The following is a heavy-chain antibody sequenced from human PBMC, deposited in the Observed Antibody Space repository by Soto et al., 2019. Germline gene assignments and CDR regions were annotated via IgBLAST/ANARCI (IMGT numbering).Heavy chain of an antibody. CDR2: IYYSGST. CDR1: VGSISSSSYY. D-gene: IGHD6-6*01. J-gene: IGHJ4*02. V-gene: IGHV4-39*01. Sequence: PSETLSLTCTVSVGSISSSSYYWGWILQPPGKGLEWIGSIYYSGSTYYNPSLKSRVTISVDTSKNQFSLKLSSVTAADTAVYYCARIRLSSSLRIDYWGQGTLVTAPQ. CDR3: ARIRLSSSLRIDY.